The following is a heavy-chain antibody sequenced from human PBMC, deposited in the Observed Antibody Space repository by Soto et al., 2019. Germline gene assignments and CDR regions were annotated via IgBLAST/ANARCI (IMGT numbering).Heavy chain of an antibody. V-gene: IGHV5-10-1*01. Sequence: GESLKISCKGSGYSFAGYWITWVRQKPGKGLERMGRIDPSDSQTYCSPSFRGHGTISVTKSITTVFLQWSSLRASDTAMYYCARQIYDSDTGPNFQYYFDSWGKGTPVTVSS. D-gene: IGHD3-22*01. CDR2: IDPSDSQT. J-gene: IGHJ4*02. CDR1: GYSFAGYW. CDR3: ARQIYDSDTGPNFQYYFDS.